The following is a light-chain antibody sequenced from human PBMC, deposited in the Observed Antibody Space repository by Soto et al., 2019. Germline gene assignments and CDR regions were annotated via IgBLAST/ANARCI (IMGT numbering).Light chain of an antibody. CDR1: SSDVGGYNY. Sequence: QSALTQPASVSGSPGQSITISCTGTSSDVGGYNYVSWYQQHPGKAPKLMIYEVSNRPSGVSNRFSGSKSGNTASLTISGLQAEDEADYYCSSYTSSSTPWVCGGGTKLTVL. V-gene: IGLV2-14*01. CDR2: EVS. J-gene: IGLJ3*02. CDR3: SSYTSSSTPWV.